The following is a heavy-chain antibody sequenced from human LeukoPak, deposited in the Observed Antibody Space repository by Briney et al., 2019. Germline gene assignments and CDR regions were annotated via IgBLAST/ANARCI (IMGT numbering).Heavy chain of an antibody. CDR1: GFTFSLYE. J-gene: IGHJ4*02. Sequence: PGGSLRLSCAASGFTFSLYEMNWVRQAPGKGLEWVGFIRSKGYGGTIEYDASVRGRFTISRDDSYNIAYLQMYSLKTEDAAVYYCSRGSTVRGAKYYFDYWGQGTLVTVSS. D-gene: IGHD3-10*01. V-gene: IGHV3-49*04. CDR3: SRGSTVRGAKYYFDY. CDR2: IRSKGYGGTI.